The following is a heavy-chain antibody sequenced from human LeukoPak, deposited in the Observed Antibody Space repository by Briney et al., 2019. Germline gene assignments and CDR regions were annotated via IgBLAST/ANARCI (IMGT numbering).Heavy chain of an antibody. Sequence: GGPLRLSCAASGFTFTNYPMIWVRQAPGRGLTWVSGISGSGGSTYYADSVKGRFTISRDNAKNSLYLQMNSLRAEDTAVYCCARDHRYYDFWSGYSPYYYYGMDVWGQGTTVTVSS. J-gene: IGHJ6*02. CDR3: ARDHRYYDFWSGYSPYYYYGMDV. D-gene: IGHD3-3*01. CDR2: ISGSGGST. V-gene: IGHV3-23*01. CDR1: GFTFTNYP.